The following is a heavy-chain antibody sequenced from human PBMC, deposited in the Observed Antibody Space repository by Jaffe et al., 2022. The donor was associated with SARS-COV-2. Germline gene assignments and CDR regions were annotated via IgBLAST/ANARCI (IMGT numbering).Heavy chain of an antibody. CDR2: INFAGIT. CDR1: GSSISTGYW. Sequence: QVQLQESGPGLVKPSDTLSLTCAVSGSSISTGYWWGWIRQPPGKRLEWIGYINFAGITYYNPSLNSRVTMSVDISKSQFSLKLTSVTAVDTAVYYCATFSGWYTIWGQGTLVAVSS. CDR3: ATFSGWYTI. D-gene: IGHD6-19*01. V-gene: IGHV4-28*01. J-gene: IGHJ4*02.